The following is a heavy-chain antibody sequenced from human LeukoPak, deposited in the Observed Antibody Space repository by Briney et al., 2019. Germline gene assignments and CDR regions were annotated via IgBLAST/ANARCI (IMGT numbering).Heavy chain of an antibody. CDR3: TSSSVDIATVTAGRYYYYYGMDV. CDR2: IKSKTDGETT. Sequence: PGGSLRLSCAASGFTFSNAWMSWVRQAPGKGLEWVGRIKSKTDGETTDYAAPVKGRFTISRDDSKNTLYLQMNSLKTEDTAVYYCTSSSVDIATVTAGRYYYYYGMDVWGRGTTVTVSS. J-gene: IGHJ6*02. D-gene: IGHD5-18*01. V-gene: IGHV3-15*01. CDR1: GFTFSNAW.